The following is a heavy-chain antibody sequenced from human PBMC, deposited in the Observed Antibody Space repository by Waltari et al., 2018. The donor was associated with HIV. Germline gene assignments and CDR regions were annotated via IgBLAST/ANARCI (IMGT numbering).Heavy chain of an antibody. CDR3: ARGYCSGGSCFGI. CDR2: IYYSGST. CDR1: GGSISSYY. D-gene: IGHD2-15*01. Sequence: QVQLQESGPGLVKPSETLSLTCTVSGGSISSYYWSWIRQPPGKGLEWIGYIYYSGSTNYNPSLKSRVTIAVDTSKNQFSLRLSSVTAADTAVYYCARGYCSGGSCFGIWGQGTMVTVSS. V-gene: IGHV4-59*01. J-gene: IGHJ3*02.